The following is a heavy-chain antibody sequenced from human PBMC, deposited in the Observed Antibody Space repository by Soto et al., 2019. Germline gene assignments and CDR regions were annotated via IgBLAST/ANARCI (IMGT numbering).Heavy chain of an antibody. CDR1: GYTFTSYD. Sequence: QVQLVQSGAEVKSPGASVKVSCKASGYTFTSYDINWVRQATGQGFEWMGWMNPKSGGTRYIQKFQGRVTMTRDTSITTAYRELSSLTSEDTAVYYCAGGPTGMFAYWGQGPLVTVSS. CDR2: MNPKSGGT. CDR3: AGGPTGMFAY. V-gene: IGHV1-8*01. J-gene: IGHJ4*02.